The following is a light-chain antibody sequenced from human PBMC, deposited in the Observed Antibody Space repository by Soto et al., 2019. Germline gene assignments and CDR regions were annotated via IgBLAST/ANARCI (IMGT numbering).Light chain of an antibody. CDR1: QSVSSN. J-gene: IGKJ1*01. CDR2: GAS. V-gene: IGKV3-15*01. Sequence: EIVMTQSPVTLSVSPGERATLSCRASQSVSSNLAWYQQKPGQAPRLLIYGASTRATGIPDRFSGSGSGTEFPLTISSLQSEDSEVYYCQQCTNWPRTFGQGTKVEIK. CDR3: QQCTNWPRT.